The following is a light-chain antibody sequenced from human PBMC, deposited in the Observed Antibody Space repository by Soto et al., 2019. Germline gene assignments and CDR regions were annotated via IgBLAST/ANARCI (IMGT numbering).Light chain of an antibody. J-gene: IGKJ4*01. CDR3: QQVNAFPIT. V-gene: IGKV1-9*01. Sequence: DIQLTQSPSSLSASVGDRVTVTCRASHGIGTYLAWYQKTSGKAPILLICAASTLQSGVPSRFRGSGSGTHFTLTISSLQPEDCAIYFCQQVNAFPITFGGGTRVDIK. CDR1: HGIGTY. CDR2: AAS.